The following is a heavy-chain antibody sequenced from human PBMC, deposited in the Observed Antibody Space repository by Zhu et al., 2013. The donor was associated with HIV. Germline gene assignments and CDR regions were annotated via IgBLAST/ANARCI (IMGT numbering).Heavy chain of an antibody. J-gene: IGHJ6*02. V-gene: IGHV1-2*02. CDR1: GYTFTGYY. Sequence: VQLVQSGAEVKKPGASVKVSCKASGYTFTGYYMHWVRQAPGQGLEWMGWINPNSGGTNYAQKFQGRVTMTRDTSISTAYMELSRLRSDDTAVYYRARERYYYDSSGYYYYYGMDVWGQGTTITVSS. D-gene: IGHD3-22*01. CDR3: ARERYYYDSSGYYYYYGMDV. CDR2: INPNSGGT.